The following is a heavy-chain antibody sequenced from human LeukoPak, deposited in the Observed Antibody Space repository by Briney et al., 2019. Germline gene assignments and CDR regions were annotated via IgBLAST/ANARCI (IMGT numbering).Heavy chain of an antibody. V-gene: IGHV1-18*01. CDR3: ARDGYCSGGSCYDHWFDP. CDR1: GYTLTSYG. CDR2: TGAYIGNT. D-gene: IGHD2-15*01. J-gene: IGHJ5*02. Sequence: ASVKVSCKASGYTLTSYGISWVRQAPGQGLEWMGWTGAYIGNTNYAQKLQGRVTMTTDTSTSTAYMELRSLRSDDTAVYYCARDGYCSGGSCYDHWFDPWGQGTLVTVSS.